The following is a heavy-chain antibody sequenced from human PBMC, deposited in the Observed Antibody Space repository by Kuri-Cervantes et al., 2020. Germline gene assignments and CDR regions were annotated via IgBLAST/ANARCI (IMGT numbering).Heavy chain of an antibody. CDR1: GGSISSYY. Sequence: SETLSLTCTVSGGSISSYYWSWIRQPPGKGLEWIGCIYTSGSTNYNPSLKSRVTMSVDTSKNQFSLKLSSVTAADTAVYYCARARIAAAGTWDYWGQGTLVTVSS. CDR3: ARARIAAAGTWDY. V-gene: IGHV4-4*07. J-gene: IGHJ4*02. D-gene: IGHD6-13*01. CDR2: IYTSGST.